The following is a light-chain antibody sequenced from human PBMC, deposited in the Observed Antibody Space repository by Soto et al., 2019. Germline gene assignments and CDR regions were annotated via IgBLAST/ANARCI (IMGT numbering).Light chain of an antibody. Sequence: SYELTQPPSMSVSPGQTASIACSGDKLGNKYASWYQQKAGQSPVLVIYQNTKRPSGIPERFSGSNSGGTATLTISGTQAVDEAEYYCQAWDSDTYVFGTGTKVTVL. CDR2: QNT. CDR3: QAWDSDTYV. V-gene: IGLV3-1*01. J-gene: IGLJ1*01. CDR1: KLGNKY.